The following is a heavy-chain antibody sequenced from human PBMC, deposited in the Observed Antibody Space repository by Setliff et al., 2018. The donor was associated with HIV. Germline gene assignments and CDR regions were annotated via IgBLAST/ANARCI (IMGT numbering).Heavy chain of an antibody. Sequence: SVKVSCKASGVTFRRFAFSWVRQAPGQGLEWMGGIIPMFGTTNYAQKFQGRVTIPADESTSTVYMELTSLRFEDTAVCYCARVGEMATIGYSYYYMDVWGKGTTVTVSS. CDR3: ARVGEMATIGYSYYYMDV. D-gene: IGHD5-12*01. J-gene: IGHJ6*03. V-gene: IGHV1-69*13. CDR2: IIPMFGTT. CDR1: GVTFRRFA.